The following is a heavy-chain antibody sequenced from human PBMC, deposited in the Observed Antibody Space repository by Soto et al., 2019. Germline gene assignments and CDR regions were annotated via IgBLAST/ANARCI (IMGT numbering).Heavy chain of an antibody. V-gene: IGHV4-34*01. J-gene: IGHJ6*03. Sequence: QVQLQQWGAGLLKPSETLSLTCAVYGGSFSGYYWSWIRQPPGKGLEWIGEINHSGSTNYNPSLKSRVTISVDTSKNQFSLQLSSVTAADTAVYYCARGLHTIIRGPYYYYYYYMDVWGKGTTVTVSS. CDR3: ARGLHTIIRGPYYYYYYYMDV. CDR2: INHSGST. D-gene: IGHD5-12*01. CDR1: GGSFSGYY.